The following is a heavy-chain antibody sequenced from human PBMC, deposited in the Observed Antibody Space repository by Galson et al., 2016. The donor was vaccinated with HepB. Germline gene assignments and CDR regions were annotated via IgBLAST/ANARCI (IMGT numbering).Heavy chain of an antibody. CDR1: GFTFSTQE. J-gene: IGHJ4*01. D-gene: IGHD4-23*01. V-gene: IGHV3-48*03. CDR3: TRRWLRSGDY. Sequence: SLRLSCAASGFTFSTQEMNWVRQAPGKGLEWVSFITWSGTIVHYAESVKGRFTISRDNDQNLLYHQMHSLRVDNTAVYYCTRRWLRSGDYWGHGTLVTVSS. CDR2: ITWSGTIV.